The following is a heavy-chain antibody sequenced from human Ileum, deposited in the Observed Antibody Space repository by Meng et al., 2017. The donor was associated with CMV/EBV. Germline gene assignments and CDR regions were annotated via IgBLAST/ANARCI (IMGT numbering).Heavy chain of an antibody. D-gene: IGHD4/OR15-4a*01. V-gene: IGHV3-15*01. CDR2: IKSKTDGGTT. CDR3: TTPISGGVLGYYYGMDV. J-gene: IGHJ6*02. CDR1: GFTFSNAW. Sequence: GESLKISCAASGFTFSNAWMSWVRQAPGKGLEWVGRIKSKTDGGTTDYAAPVKGRFTISRDDSKNTLYLQMNSLKTEDTAVYYCTTPISGGVLGYYYGMDVWGQGTTVTVSS.